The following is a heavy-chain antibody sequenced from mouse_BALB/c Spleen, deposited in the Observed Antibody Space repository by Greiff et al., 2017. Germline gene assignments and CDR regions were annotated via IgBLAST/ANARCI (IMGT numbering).Heavy chain of an antibody. V-gene: IGHV1-7*01. CDR2: INPSTGYT. CDR3: ARSLWGYYFDY. Sequence: QVHVKQSGAELAKPGASVKMSCKASGYTFTSYWMHWVKQRPGQGLEWIGYINPSTGYTEYNQKFRDKATLTADKSSSTAYMQLSSLTSEDSAVYYCARSLWGYYFDYWGQGTTLTVSS. J-gene: IGHJ2*01. CDR1: GYTFTSYW. D-gene: IGHD1-1*02.